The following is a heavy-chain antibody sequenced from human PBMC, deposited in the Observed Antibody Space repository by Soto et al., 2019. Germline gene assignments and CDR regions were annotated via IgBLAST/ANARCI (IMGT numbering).Heavy chain of an antibody. V-gene: IGHV3-30*18. J-gene: IGHJ4*02. CDR1: GFTDSNYG. D-gene: IGHD1-26*01. CDR3: AEDTHTRENYLEN. Sequence: QVQLVESGGGVVQPGRSLRLSCAASGFTDSNYGMHWVRQAPGKGLEWVAVISYDGSNKYYVDSMKGRVTISRDNSKKTLYLQMNSIRAEDTAVYYCAEDTHTRENYLENWGQGTLVTVSS. CDR2: ISYDGSNK.